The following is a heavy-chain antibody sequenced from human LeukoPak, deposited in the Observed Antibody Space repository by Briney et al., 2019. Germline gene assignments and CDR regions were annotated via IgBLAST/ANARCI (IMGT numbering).Heavy chain of an antibody. Sequence: GGSLRLSCTASGFTLGGHDMHWVRQTTGGGLEWVAAVSSGHHAFYAGSVQGRFAVSRVDGKNSLYLQMNSLGGGDTAVYYCVREARGYHYTYFDYWGQGSLVTVSS. V-gene: IGHV3-13*01. J-gene: IGHJ4*02. CDR2: VSSGHHA. D-gene: IGHD5-18*01. CDR1: GFTLGGHD. CDR3: VREARGYHYTYFDY.